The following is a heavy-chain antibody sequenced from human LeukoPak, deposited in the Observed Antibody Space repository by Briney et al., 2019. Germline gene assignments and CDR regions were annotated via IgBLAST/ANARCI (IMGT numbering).Heavy chain of an antibody. Sequence: SETLSLTCTVSGGSISSTNYFWGCIRQPPGKGLEWIGSIYYSGSTYYNPSLKSRVTISVDTSKNQFSLKLSSVTAADTAVYYCASHITGTTVWFDPWGQGTLVTVSS. V-gene: IGHV4-39*01. CDR2: IYYSGST. CDR3: ASHITGTTVWFDP. CDR1: GGSISSTNYF. D-gene: IGHD1-7*01. J-gene: IGHJ5*02.